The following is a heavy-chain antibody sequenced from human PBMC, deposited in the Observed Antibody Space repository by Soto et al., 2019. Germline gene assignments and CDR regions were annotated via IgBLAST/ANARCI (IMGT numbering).Heavy chain of an antibody. V-gene: IGHV3-30*18. J-gene: IGHJ6*02. CDR2: ITYNRRNK. CDR3: AKEGSDYDILTGSGYYGMDV. D-gene: IGHD3-9*01. Sequence: HPGGSLRLSCAASGFTFSPYSMTWVRQAPGKGLEWVAVITYNRRNKNYADSVRGRFTISRDNSKNTLYLQMNSLRAEDTAVYYCAKEGSDYDILTGSGYYGMDVWGQGTTVTVSS. CDR1: GFTFSPYS.